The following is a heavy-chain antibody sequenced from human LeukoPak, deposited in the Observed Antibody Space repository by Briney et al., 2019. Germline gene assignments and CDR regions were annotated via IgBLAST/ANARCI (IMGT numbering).Heavy chain of an antibody. J-gene: IGHJ6*03. CDR3: ARRITMVRGVITPLYYYYMDV. V-gene: IGHV4-39*01. Sequence: SETLSLTCAVSGGSISSNSYYWGWIRQPPGKGLEWIGSIYYSGSTYYNPSLKSRVTISVDTSKNQFSLKLSSVTAADTAVYYCARRITMVRGVITPLYYYYMDVWGKGTTVTISS. CDR2: IYYSGST. CDR1: GGSISSNSYY. D-gene: IGHD3-10*01.